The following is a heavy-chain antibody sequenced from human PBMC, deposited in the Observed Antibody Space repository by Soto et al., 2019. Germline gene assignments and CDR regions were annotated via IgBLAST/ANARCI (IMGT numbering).Heavy chain of an antibody. CDR1: GDSVSSNSAA. J-gene: IGHJ6*02. Sequence: SQTLSLTCAISGDSVSSNSAAWNWLRQSPSRGLEWLGTTYYGSKWYNDYAVSVKSRLTINPDTSKNQVSLQLNSVTPEDTAVYYCAKGFSRDSYYYGMDVWGQGTTVTVSS. CDR3: AKGFSRDSYYYGMDV. V-gene: IGHV6-1*01. CDR2: TYYGSKWYN. D-gene: IGHD2-21*02.